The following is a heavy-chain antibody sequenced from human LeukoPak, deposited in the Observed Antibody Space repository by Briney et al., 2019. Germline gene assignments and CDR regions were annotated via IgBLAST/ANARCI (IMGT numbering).Heavy chain of an antibody. D-gene: IGHD4-17*01. CDR3: ARGGYYGDYYFDY. V-gene: IGHV6-1*01. CDR1: GDSVSSNGAA. Sequence: SQTLSLTCAISGDSVSSNGAAWNWFRQSPSSGLEWLGRTYFRSKWYNAYAVSVKSRITINPDTSKNQFSLQLNSVTPEDTAVYYCARGGYYGDYYFDYWGQGTLVTVSS. CDR2: TYFRSKWYN. J-gene: IGHJ4*02.